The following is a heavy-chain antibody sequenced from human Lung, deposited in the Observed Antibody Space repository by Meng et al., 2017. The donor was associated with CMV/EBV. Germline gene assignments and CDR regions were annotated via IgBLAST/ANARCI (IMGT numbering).Heavy chain of an antibody. CDR2: IYRGGGST. J-gene: IGHJ4*02. Sequence: GGSLRLXCAVYGVSFSSYAMSWVRQAPGKGLEWVAVIYRGGGSTYYADSVKGRFTISRDNSKNTLYLQMNSLRAEDTAVYYCAKSTLDGPWGFFDYWGQGTLVTVSS. V-gene: IGHV3-23*03. CDR1: GVSFSSYA. CDR3: AKSTLDGPWGFFDY. D-gene: IGHD1-1*01.